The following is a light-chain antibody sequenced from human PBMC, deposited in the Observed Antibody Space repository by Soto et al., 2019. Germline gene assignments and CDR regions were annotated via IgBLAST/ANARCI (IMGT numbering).Light chain of an antibody. CDR1: QSVSSSY. J-gene: IGKJ1*01. Sequence: EIVLTQSPGTLSLSPGERATLSCRASQSVSSSYLAWYQQKPGQAPRLLIYGASTRATGVPDRFSGSGSGIDFTLTISRLEPEDFAVYYCQQYDRSRWTFGQGTKVEIK. V-gene: IGKV3-20*01. CDR3: QQYDRSRWT. CDR2: GAS.